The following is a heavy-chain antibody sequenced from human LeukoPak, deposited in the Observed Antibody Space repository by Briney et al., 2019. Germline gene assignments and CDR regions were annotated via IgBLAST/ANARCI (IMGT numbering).Heavy chain of an antibody. CDR1: GYTFTGYY. D-gene: IGHD2-2*02. CDR2: INPNSGGT. V-gene: IGHV1-2*02. Sequence: ASVKVSCKASGYTFTGYYMHWVRPAPGQGLEWMGWINPNSGGTNYARKFQGRVTMTRDTSISTAYMELSRLRSDDTAVYYGARALYCSSTSCYTFDAFDIWGQGTMVTVSS. J-gene: IGHJ3*02. CDR3: ARALYCSSTSCYTFDAFDI.